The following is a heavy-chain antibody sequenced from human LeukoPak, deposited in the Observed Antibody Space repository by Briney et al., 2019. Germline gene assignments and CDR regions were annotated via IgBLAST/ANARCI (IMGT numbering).Heavy chain of an antibody. J-gene: IGHJ6*02. D-gene: IGHD5-12*01. CDR3: ARSGYDYYYYGMEV. CDR1: GFTFSSYW. Sequence: GGSLRLSCAASGFTFSSYWMHCVRQAPGKGLVWVSRINSDGSSTSYADSVKGRFTISRDNAKNTLYLQMNSLRAEDTAVYYCARSGYDYYYYGMEVWGQGTTVTVSS. CDR2: INSDGSST. V-gene: IGHV3-74*01.